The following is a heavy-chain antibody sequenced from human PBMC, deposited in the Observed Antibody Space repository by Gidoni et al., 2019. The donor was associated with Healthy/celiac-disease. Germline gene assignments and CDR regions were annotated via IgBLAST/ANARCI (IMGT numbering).Heavy chain of an antibody. V-gene: IGHV4-59*01. J-gene: IGHJ6*02. CDR2: IYYSGST. Sequence: QVQLQESGPGLVKPSETLSLTCTVSGGSIRSYYWSWSRQPPGKGLEWIGYIYYSGSTNYNPSLKSRVTISVDTSKNQFSLKLSSVTAADTAVYYCASSQPAATYYYYYGMDVWGQGTTVTVSS. CDR3: ASSQPAATYYYYYGMDV. D-gene: IGHD2-2*01. CDR1: GGSIRSYY.